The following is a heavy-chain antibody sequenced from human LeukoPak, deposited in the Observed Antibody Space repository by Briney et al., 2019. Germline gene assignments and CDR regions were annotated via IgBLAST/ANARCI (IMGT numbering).Heavy chain of an antibody. CDR1: GGSISSSSYY. CDR2: IYYSGST. CDR3: ARLDGNWNYFDY. Sequence: SETLSLTCTVSGGSISSSSYYWGWIRQPPGKGLEWIGSIYYSGSTSYNPSLKSRLTISLDTSKNQFSLKLSSVTAADTAVYHCARLDGNWNYFDYWGQGTLVTVSS. D-gene: IGHD1-20*01. J-gene: IGHJ4*02. V-gene: IGHV4-39*07.